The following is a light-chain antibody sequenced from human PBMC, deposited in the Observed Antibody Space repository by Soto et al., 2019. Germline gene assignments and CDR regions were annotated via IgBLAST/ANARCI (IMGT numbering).Light chain of an antibody. CDR3: LQDDWYPLT. CDR1: HDIRND. V-gene: IGKV1-6*01. CDR2: GAS. J-gene: IGKJ4*01. Sequence: AIQMTQSPSSLSASVGDRVTITCRASHDIRNDLGWYQQKPGKAPKLLIYGASNLQSGVPSRFSGSGSGTDFTLTISNLQPEDFATYYCLQDDWYPLTFGGGTKVEIK.